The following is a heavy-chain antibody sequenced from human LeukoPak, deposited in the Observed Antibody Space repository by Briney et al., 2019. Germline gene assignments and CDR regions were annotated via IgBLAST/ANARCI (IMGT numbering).Heavy chain of an antibody. V-gene: IGHV4-31*03. J-gene: IGHJ4*02. CDR1: GGSISSGGYY. CDR3: ARIGSDYIVDY. CDR2: IYYSGST. Sequence: SETLSLTCTVSGGSISSGGYYWRWIRQHPGEGLEWIGYIYYSGSTYYNPSLKSRVTISVDTSKNQFSLKLSSVTAADTAVYYCARIGSDYIVDYWGQGTLVTVSS. D-gene: IGHD4-11*01.